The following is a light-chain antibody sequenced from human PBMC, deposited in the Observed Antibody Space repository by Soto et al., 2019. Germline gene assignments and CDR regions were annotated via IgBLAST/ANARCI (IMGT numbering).Light chain of an antibody. CDR1: QSVLYSSNNKNY. J-gene: IGKJ4*01. Sequence: DIVLTQSPDSLAVSLGERATINCKSSQSVLYSSNNKNYLAWYQQKPGQPPKLLIYCASTRESGVPDRFSGSGSGTYFTLTISSLQAEDVAVYYCQHYYSTPLTFGRGTKVEIK. CDR2: CAS. V-gene: IGKV4-1*01. CDR3: QHYYSTPLT.